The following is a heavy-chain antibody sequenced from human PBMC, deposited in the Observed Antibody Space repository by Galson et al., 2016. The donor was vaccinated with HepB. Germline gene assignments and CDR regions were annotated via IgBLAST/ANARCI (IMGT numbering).Heavy chain of an antibody. CDR2: FDPEDGET. J-gene: IGHJ6*02. CDR3: ATVIAVAGVGTIYHNYGMDV. Sequence: SVKVSCKVSGYTLTKLSIHWVRQAPGKGLEWMGGFDPEDGETSYALKFQGRVTMIGDTSTDTVYMEVSSLRSEDTAVYYCATVIAVAGVGTIYHNYGMDVWGQGTAVTVSS. CDR1: GYTLTKLS. V-gene: IGHV1-24*01. D-gene: IGHD6-19*01.